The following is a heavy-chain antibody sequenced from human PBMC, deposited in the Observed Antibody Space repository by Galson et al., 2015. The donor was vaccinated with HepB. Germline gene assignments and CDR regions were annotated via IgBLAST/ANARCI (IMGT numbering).Heavy chain of an antibody. D-gene: IGHD4-17*01. V-gene: IGHV3-11*06. CDR3: ARVADSDYGDHTHFDY. J-gene: IGHJ4*02. CDR1: GFIFSDYY. CDR2: ISGGTTYT. Sequence: SLRLSCAASGFIFSDYYKSWIRQAPGKGLEWLSYISGGTTYTNYADSVKGRFTISRDNAKNSLYLQINSLRAEDTAVYYCARVADSDYGDHTHFDYWGQGSLVTVSS.